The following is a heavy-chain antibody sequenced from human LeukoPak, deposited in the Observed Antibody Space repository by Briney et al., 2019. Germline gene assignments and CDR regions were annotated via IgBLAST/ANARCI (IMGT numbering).Heavy chain of an antibody. V-gene: IGHV3-72*01. CDR2: TRNKANSYTT. CDR1: GFTFYNAW. Sequence: GGSLRLSCAASGFTFYNAWMSWVRQAPGKGLEWVGRTRNKANSYTTEYAASVKGRFTISRDDSKNSLYLQMNSLKTEDTAVYYCNVLVGATTPGSWGQGTLVTVSS. D-gene: IGHD1-26*01. CDR3: NVLVGATTPGS. J-gene: IGHJ5*02.